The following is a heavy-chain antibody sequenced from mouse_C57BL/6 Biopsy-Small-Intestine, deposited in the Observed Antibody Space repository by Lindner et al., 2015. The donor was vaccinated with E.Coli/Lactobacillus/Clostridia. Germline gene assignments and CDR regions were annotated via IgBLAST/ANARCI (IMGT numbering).Heavy chain of an antibody. CDR2: FNPNTGGT. V-gene: IGHV1-53*01. CDR1: GYTFTGYY. CDR3: ARGLPVWGSSGGSPFDY. J-gene: IGHJ4*01. Sequence: SVKVSCKASGYTFTGYYMHWVRQAPGQGLEWMGQFNPNTGGTDYAQKYQGRVTMASDTSLSTAYMDLSSLGYDDTAVYFCARGLPVWGSSGGSPFDYWGQGTLVTVSS. D-gene: IGHD6-1*01.